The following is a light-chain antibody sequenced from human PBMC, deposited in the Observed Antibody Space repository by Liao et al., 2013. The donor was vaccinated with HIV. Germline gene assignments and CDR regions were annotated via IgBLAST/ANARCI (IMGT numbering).Light chain of an antibody. J-gene: IGLJ1*01. Sequence: SYELTQPPSVSVAPGKTATITCGGNNIGSKSVHWYQQKPGQAPLLVIYYDTDRPSGIPERFSGSNSGNTATLTISRVEPGDEADYYCQLWDSSSDHPYVFGTGTQVTVL. V-gene: IGLV3-21*01. CDR1: NIGSKS. CDR2: YDT. CDR3: QLWDSSSDHPYV.